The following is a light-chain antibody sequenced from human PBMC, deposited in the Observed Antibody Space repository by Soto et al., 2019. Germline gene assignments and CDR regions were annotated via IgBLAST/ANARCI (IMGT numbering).Light chain of an antibody. J-gene: IGKJ2*01. CDR3: QQYYSNPLT. V-gene: IGKV4-1*01. Sequence: DFVMTQSPDSLALSLGERATINCKSSQSVLYDSNNKNYLAWYQQKPGHPPRLLIHWASTRQSGVPDRFSGSGSETDFTLTISSLQAEDVAVYYCQQYYSNPLTFGQGTKLEIK. CDR1: QSVLYDSNNKNY. CDR2: WAS.